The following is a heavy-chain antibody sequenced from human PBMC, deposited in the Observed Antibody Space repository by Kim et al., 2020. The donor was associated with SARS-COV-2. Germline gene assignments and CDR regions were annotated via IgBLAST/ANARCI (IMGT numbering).Heavy chain of an antibody. CDR2: TYYSGST. Sequence: SETLSLTCTVSGGSISSGGYYWRWIRQHPGKGLEWIGYTYYSGSTYYNPSLKSRVTISVDTSKNQFSLKLSSVTAADTAVYYCARAHRTIFGVVEYMDVWGQGTTVTVSS. V-gene: IGHV4-31*03. D-gene: IGHD3-3*01. J-gene: IGHJ6*02. CDR3: ARAHRTIFGVVEYMDV. CDR1: GGSISSGGYY.